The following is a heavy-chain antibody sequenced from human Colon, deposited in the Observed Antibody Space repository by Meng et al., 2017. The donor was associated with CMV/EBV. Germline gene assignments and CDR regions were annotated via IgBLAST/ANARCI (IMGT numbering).Heavy chain of an antibody. CDR3: SRSRDPYNGFLDF. CDR1: GFTFSNNA. CDR2: ISGSGDTT. D-gene: IGHD5-24*01. Sequence: VQLVESGGGLVQPGGSLSFSWANSGFTFSNNAMSWVRQAPGKGLEWVSTISGSGDTTYYADSVKGRCTISRDSSKNMLYLQMNSLRAEDTALYYCSRSRDPYNGFLDFWGQGALVTVSS. V-gene: IGHV3-23*04. J-gene: IGHJ4*02.